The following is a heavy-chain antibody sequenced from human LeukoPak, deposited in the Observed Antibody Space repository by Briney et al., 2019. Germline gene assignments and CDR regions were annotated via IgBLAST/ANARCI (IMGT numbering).Heavy chain of an antibody. CDR1: GFTFSIYS. V-gene: IGHV3-48*02. CDR2: ISADSNTI. J-gene: IGHJ2*01. CDR3: ARDRAAPTWFFDP. Sequence: GGSLRLSCAASGFTFSIYSMNWVRQAPGEGLEWLSYISADSNTIYYADSVKGRFTISTDNAKTSLYLQMNTLRDEDTAVYYCARDRAAPTWFFDPWGRGTLVLVSS. D-gene: IGHD2-15*01.